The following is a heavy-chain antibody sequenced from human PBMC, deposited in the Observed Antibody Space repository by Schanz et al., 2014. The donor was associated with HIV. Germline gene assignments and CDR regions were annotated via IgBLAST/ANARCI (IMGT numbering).Heavy chain of an antibody. CDR1: GFTLTSYY. D-gene: IGHD6-13*01. Sequence: QVHLVKSGAEVKKSGASVKLSCKASGFTLTSYYIHWVRQAPGQGLEWMGIINPSGGRTHYAQKFQGRATITADESTSTAYMELSSLRSEDTAVYYCARDSPVAAGTLDYWGQGTLVTVSS. CDR3: ARDSPVAAGTLDY. J-gene: IGHJ4*02. V-gene: IGHV1-46*01. CDR2: INPSGGRT.